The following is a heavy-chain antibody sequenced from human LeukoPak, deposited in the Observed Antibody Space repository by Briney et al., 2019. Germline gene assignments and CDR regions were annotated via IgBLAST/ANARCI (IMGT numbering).Heavy chain of an antibody. D-gene: IGHD6-6*01. CDR1: GGSMNGYY. J-gene: IGHJ5*02. V-gene: IGHV4-4*08. CDR2: IYSSGST. Sequence: PSETLSLTCNVSGGSMNGYYWSWIRQPPGKGLQWIGYIYSSGSTNYNPSLQSRVTISVDTSKNQFSLKLSSVTAADTAVYYCAKERYSSPFGWFDPWGQGTLVTVSP. CDR3: AKERYSSPFGWFDP.